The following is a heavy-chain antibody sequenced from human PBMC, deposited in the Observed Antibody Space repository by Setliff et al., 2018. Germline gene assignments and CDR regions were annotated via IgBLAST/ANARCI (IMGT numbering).Heavy chain of an antibody. CDR1: GGSISSSSYY. Sequence: PSETLSLTCTVSGGSISSSSYYWGWIRQPPGKGLEWIGSIYYSGSTYYNPSLKSRVTISVDTSKNQFSLKLSSVTAADTAVYYCARAITSKYYFEYWGQGTLVTVSS. CDR2: IYYSGST. J-gene: IGHJ4*02. D-gene: IGHD3-16*01. CDR3: ARAITSKYYFEY. V-gene: IGHV4-39*07.